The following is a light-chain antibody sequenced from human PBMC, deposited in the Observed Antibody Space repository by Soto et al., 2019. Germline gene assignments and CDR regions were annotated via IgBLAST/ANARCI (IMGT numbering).Light chain of an antibody. Sequence: DVQVTQSPPSVCACVVDIVTISCRASQSISRWLAWYQQKPGKAPRLLIYDASTLEGGVPSRFSGSGSGTEFTLTISSLQPDDFATYYCQQYNGDKTPWTFGQGTKVDIK. V-gene: IGKV1-5*01. J-gene: IGKJ1*01. CDR3: QQYNGDKTPWT. CDR1: QSISRW. CDR2: DAS.